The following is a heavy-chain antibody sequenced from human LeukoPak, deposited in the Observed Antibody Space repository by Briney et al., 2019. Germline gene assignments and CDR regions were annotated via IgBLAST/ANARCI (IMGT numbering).Heavy chain of an antibody. CDR3: ARGPYSYGYEAGDY. CDR2: INSDGSST. J-gene: IGHJ4*02. Sequence: GGSLRLSCATSGLTFRTTWMHWVRQAPGKGLVWVSRINSDGSSTSYADSVKGRFTISRDNAKNTLYLQMNSLRAEDTAVYYCARGPYSYGYEAGDYWGQGTLVTVSS. V-gene: IGHV3-74*01. D-gene: IGHD5-18*01. CDR1: GLTFRTTW.